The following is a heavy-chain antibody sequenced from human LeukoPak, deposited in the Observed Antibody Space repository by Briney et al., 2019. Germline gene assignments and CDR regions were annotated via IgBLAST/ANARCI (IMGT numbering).Heavy chain of an antibody. D-gene: IGHD3-22*01. CDR2: INHSGST. CDR1: GGSFSGYY. V-gene: IGHV4-34*01. J-gene: IGHJ4*02. CDR3: ARGDDSSGYYYDYVLDY. Sequence: SETLSLTCAVYGGSFSGYYWSWIRQPPGKGLEWIGEINHSGSTNFNPFLKSRVTISVDTSKNHFSLRLTSVTAADTAVYYCARGDDSSGYYYDYVLDYWGQGTLVTVSS.